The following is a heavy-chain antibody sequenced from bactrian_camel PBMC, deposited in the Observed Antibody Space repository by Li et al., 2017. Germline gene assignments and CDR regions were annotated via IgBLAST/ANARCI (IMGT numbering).Heavy chain of an antibody. V-gene: IGHV3S40*01. CDR1: GFAFSIYP. CDR3: AADNDCPVVRGTIGTVGV. J-gene: IGHJ4*01. D-gene: IGHD5*01. Sequence: VQLVESGGGRVQPGGSLRLSCAASGFAFSIYPMTWLRQAPGKAREWVAIIDPRGRSADYADSVKGRFTISRDNAQNLAYLQMNSLQPEDTGMYYCAADNDCPVVRGTIGTVGVWGQGTQVTVS. CDR2: IDPRGRSA.